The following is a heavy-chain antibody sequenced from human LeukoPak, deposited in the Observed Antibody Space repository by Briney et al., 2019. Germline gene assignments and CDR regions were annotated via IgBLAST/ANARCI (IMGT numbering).Heavy chain of an antibody. J-gene: IGHJ3*02. CDR1: GFTFSSYW. Sequence: QPGGSLRLSCAASGFTFSSYWMSWVRQAPGKGLEWVANINQDGSEKYYVDSVKGRFTISRDNAKNSLYLQMDSLRAEDTAVYYCARGVTSPLDAFDIWGQGTTVTVSS. D-gene: IGHD1-26*01. V-gene: IGHV3-7*04. CDR2: INQDGSEK. CDR3: ARGVTSPLDAFDI.